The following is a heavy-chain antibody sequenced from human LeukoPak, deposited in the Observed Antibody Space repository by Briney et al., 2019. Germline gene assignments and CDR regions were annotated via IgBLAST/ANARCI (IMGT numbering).Heavy chain of an antibody. CDR1: GYTFTGYY. V-gene: IGHV1-2*02. CDR3: ARGVASAGAKYFDQ. J-gene: IGHJ4*02. Sequence: GASVKVSCKASGYTFTGYYIHWVRQAPGQGLEWMGWINPNTGGIDYAQKFQGRVTMTRDTSISTVCMELSRLTSDDTAVYYCARGVASAGAKYFDQWGQGTLVTVSS. D-gene: IGHD6-13*01. CDR2: INPNTGGI.